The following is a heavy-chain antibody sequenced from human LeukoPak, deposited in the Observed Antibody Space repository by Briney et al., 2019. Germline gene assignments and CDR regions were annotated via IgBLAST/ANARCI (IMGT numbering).Heavy chain of an antibody. Sequence: GASVKVSCKASGYTFTSYAMHWVRQAPGQRLEWMGWINAGNGNTKYSQKFQGRVTMTTDTSTSTAYMELRSLRSDDTAVYYCARDLGWRDSSGSSDYWGQGTLVTVSS. CDR2: INAGNGNT. J-gene: IGHJ4*02. CDR1: GYTFTSYA. D-gene: IGHD3-22*01. V-gene: IGHV1-3*01. CDR3: ARDLGWRDSSGSSDY.